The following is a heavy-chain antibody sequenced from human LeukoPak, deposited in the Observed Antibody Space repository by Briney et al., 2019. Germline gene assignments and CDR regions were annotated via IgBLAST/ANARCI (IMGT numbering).Heavy chain of an antibody. J-gene: IGHJ4*02. CDR2: ISSSSSYI. CDR3: ARENIVGSTWGDIDY. CDR1: GFTFSNYN. V-gene: IGHV3-21*01. Sequence: GGSLRLSCAASGFTFSNYNMIWVRQPPGKGLEWVSSISSSSSYISYADSVKGRFTISRDNAKNSLYLQMNSLRAEDTAVYYCARENIVGSTWGDIDYWGQGTLVTVSS. D-gene: IGHD1-26*01.